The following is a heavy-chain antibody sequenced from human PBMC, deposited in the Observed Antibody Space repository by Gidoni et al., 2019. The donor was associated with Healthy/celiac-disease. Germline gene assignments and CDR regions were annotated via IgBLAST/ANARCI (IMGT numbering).Heavy chain of an antibody. D-gene: IGHD3-9*01. V-gene: IGHV3-23*01. J-gene: IGHJ4*02. CDR2: ISGSGGST. CDR1: GFTFSRYA. Sequence: EVQLLESGGGLVQPAGSLRLSCAPSGFTFSRYAMSWVRQAQGKGMEGVSAISGSGGSTYYAASVKGRFTISRDNSKNTLYLQMNSLRAEDTAVYYCAKDDFYVILTGPPDYWGQGTLVTVSS. CDR3: AKDDFYVILTGPPDY.